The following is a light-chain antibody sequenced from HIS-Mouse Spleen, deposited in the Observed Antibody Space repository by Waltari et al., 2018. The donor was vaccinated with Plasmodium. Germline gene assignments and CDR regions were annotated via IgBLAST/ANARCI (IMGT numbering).Light chain of an antibody. CDR2: EDS. J-gene: IGLJ3*02. CDR1: ALPTKY. Sequence: SYELTQPPSVSMSPGQTARITCSGDALPTKYAYWYQQQSGQAPVLVIYEDSKRPSGIPERFSGSSSGTMATLTISGAQVEDEADYYCYSTDSSGNHRVFGGGTKLTVL. CDR3: YSTDSSGNHRV. V-gene: IGLV3-10*01.